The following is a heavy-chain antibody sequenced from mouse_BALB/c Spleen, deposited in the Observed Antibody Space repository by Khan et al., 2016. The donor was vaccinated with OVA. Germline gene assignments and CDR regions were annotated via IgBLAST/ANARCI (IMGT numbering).Heavy chain of an antibody. J-gene: IGHJ2*01. V-gene: IGHV14-3*02. CDR3: AKINA. CDR1: GFNIKDTY. CDR2: IDPANGNT. Sequence: EVQLQQSGAELVKPGASVKLSCTASGFNIKDTYMHWVKQRPEQGLEWIGRIDPANGNTKYDPTFQGKGTITGDTSTNTAYLQLSSLTSSDTASYYYAKINAWGQGTTLTVSS.